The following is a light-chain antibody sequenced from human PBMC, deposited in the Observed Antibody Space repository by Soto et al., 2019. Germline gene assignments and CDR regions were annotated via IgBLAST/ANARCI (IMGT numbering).Light chain of an antibody. CDR2: GAS. V-gene: IGKV3-15*01. CDR3: QQYNNWPPYT. Sequence: EIVMTQSPATLSVSPGERATLSCRASQSVSSNLAWYQQKPGQAPRLLIYGASTRATGNPARFSGSGSGTDFTPTTSILQSEDFAVYYCQQYNNWPPYTLGQGTKLEIK. J-gene: IGKJ2*01. CDR1: QSVSSN.